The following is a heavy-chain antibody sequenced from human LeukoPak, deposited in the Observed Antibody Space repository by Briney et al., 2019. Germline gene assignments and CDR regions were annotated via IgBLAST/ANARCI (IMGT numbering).Heavy chain of an antibody. CDR3: ARDRYCSSTSCYDPDYFDY. D-gene: IGHD2-2*01. J-gene: IGHJ4*02. CDR1: GFIFSSYA. CDR2: ISSSGSTI. V-gene: IGHV3-48*03. Sequence: GGSLRLSCAVSGFIFSSYAMNWVRRSPGKGLEWVSYISSSGSTIYYADSVKGRFTISRDNAKNSLYLQMNSLRAEDTAVYYCARDRYCSSTSCYDPDYFDYWGQGTLVAVSS.